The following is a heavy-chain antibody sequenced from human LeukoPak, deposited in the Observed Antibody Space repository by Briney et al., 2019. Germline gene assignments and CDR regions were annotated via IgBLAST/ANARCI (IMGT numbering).Heavy chain of an antibody. CDR3: ARDLTTSDN. D-gene: IGHD1/OR15-1a*01. J-gene: IGHJ4*02. Sequence: GGSLRLSCAASGFTFDDYGMSWVRQAPGKGLEWVSGINWSGGRTGYADSLKGRFAISRDNAKNTLYLQMNSLRDEDTALYYRARDLTTSDNWGQGTLVTVSS. V-gene: IGHV3-20*04. CDR1: GFTFDDYG. CDR2: INWSGGRT.